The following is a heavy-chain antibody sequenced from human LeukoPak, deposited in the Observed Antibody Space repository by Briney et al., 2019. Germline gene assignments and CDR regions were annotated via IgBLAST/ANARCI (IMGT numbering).Heavy chain of an antibody. CDR1: GFTFSSYA. CDR2: ISYDGSNK. CDR3: AREDSSSWNDFDY. Sequence: GTSLRLSCAASGFTFSSYAMHWVRQGPGKGLEWASVISYDGSNKYYADSVKGRFIISRDNSKNTLYLQMNSLRAEDTAVYYCAREDSSSWNDFDYWGQGTLVTVSS. J-gene: IGHJ4*02. D-gene: IGHD6-13*01. V-gene: IGHV3-30-3*01.